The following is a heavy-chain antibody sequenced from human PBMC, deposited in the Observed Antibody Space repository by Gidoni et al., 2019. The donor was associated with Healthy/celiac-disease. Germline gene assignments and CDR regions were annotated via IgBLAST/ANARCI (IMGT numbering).Heavy chain of an antibody. CDR3: ASIEMATANWYFDL. V-gene: IGHV4-4*07. Sequence: QVQLQESGPGLVKPSETLSLTCTVYGGSISSYYWSWIRQPAGKGLEWIGRIYTSGSTHYNPSLKSRVTMSVDTSKNQFSLKLSSVTAADTAVYYCASIEMATANWYFDLWGRGTLVTVSS. CDR1: GGSISSYY. J-gene: IGHJ2*01. CDR2: IYTSGST. D-gene: IGHD5-18*01.